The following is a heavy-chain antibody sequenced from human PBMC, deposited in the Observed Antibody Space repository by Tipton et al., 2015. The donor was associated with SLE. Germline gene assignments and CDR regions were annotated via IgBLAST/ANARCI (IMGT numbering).Heavy chain of an antibody. V-gene: IGHV3-7*01. CDR3: ARGGPHYYGSGSPLYY. J-gene: IGHJ4*02. CDR1: GFTFSSYW. CDR2: IKQDGSEK. D-gene: IGHD3-10*01. Sequence: SLRLSCAASGFTFSSYWVSWVRQAPGKGLEWVANIKQDGSEKYYVDSVKGRFTISRDNAKNSLYLQMNSLRAEDTAVYYCARGGPHYYGSGSPLYYWGQGTLVTVSS.